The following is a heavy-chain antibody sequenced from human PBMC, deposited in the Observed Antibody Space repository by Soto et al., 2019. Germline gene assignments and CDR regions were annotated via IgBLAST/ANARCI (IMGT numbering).Heavy chain of an antibody. CDR2: ITYSGDT. CDR3: ARERCSSTSWEGGWFGP. CDR1: GASISSAGYS. Sequence: PSETLSLTCTVYGASISSAGYSWSWVRQHPGKGLEWIGYITYSGDTDYNPSLRRRVSISIDTSRNQFSLMLSSVTAADTAVYYCARERCSSTSWEGGWFGPWGQGTLVTVSS. D-gene: IGHD2-2*01. J-gene: IGHJ5*02. V-gene: IGHV4-31*03.